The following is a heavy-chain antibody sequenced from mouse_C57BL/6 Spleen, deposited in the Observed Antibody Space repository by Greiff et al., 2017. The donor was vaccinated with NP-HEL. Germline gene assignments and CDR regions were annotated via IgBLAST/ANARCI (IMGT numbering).Heavy chain of an antibody. CDR1: GYTFTDYN. D-gene: IGHD1-1*01. V-gene: IGHV1-18*01. CDR2: INPNNGGT. J-gene: IGHJ2*01. Sequence: VQLQQSGPELVKPGASVKIPCKASGYTFTDYNMDWVKQSHGKSLEWIGDINPNNGGTIYNQKFKGKATLTVDTSASTAYMELRSLTSEDTAVYYCAKKYYCSSYRFFDYWGQGTTLTVAS. CDR3: AKKYYCSSYRFFDY.